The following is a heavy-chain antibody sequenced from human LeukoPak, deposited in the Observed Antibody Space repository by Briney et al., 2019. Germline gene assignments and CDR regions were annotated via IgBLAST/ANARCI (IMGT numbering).Heavy chain of an antibody. CDR3: AKVTEIRYCDWLLDY. V-gene: IGHV3-23*01. D-gene: IGHD3-9*01. J-gene: IGHJ4*02. Sequence: GGSLRLSCAASGFTFSSYAMSWVRQAPGKGLECVSAISGSGGSTYYADSVKGRFTISRDNSKNTLYLQRNSLRAEDTAVYYCAKVTEIRYCDWLLDYWGQGTLVTVSS. CDR2: ISGSGGST. CDR1: GFTFSSYA.